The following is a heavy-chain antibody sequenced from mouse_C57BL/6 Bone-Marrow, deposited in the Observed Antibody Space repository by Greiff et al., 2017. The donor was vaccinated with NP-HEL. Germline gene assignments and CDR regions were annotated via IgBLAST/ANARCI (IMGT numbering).Heavy chain of an antibody. CDR3: ARHPHYYGSSPRYFDV. V-gene: IGHV5-2*01. CDR2: INSDGGST. CDR1: EYEFPSHD. D-gene: IGHD1-1*01. J-gene: IGHJ1*03. Sequence: EVHLVESGGGLVQPGESLKLSCESNEYEFPSHDMSWVRKTPEKRLELVAAINSDGGSTYYPDTMERRFIISRDNTKKTLYLQMSSLRSEDTALYYCARHPHYYGSSPRYFDVWGTGTTVTVSS.